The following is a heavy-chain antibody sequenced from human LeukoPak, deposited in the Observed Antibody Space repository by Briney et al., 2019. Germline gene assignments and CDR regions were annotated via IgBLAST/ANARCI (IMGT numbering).Heavy chain of an antibody. CDR3: ANMELSVRRVGFDY. CDR1: GFTFSIYA. CDR2: ITGSGDST. D-gene: IGHD3-10*01. V-gene: IGHV3-23*01. Sequence: GGSLGLSCAASGFTFSIYAMSWVRQAPGKGLEWVSAITGSGDSTNYADSVKGRFTISRDNSKNTLYLQMNSLRAEDTAVYYCANMELSVRRVGFDYWGQGTLVTVSS. J-gene: IGHJ4*02.